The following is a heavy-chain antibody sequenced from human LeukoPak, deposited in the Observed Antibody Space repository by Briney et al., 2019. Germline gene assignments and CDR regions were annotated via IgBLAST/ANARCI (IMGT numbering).Heavy chain of an antibody. J-gene: IGHJ4*02. CDR2: IYYSGST. CDR1: GGSISSSNYY. CDR3: ARLSVAGLNPFDF. D-gene: IGHD6-19*01. V-gene: IGHV4-39*01. Sequence: SETLSLTCTVSGGSISSSNYYWGWIRQPPGKGLEWIGIIYYSGSTYHNPSLKSRVTISVDTSKNQFSLKLSSVTAADTAVYYCARLSVAGLNPFDFWGQGTLVTVSS.